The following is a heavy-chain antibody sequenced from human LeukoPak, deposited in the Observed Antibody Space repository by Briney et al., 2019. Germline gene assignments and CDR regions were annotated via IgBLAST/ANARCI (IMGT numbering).Heavy chain of an antibody. Sequence: ASVKVSCKVSGYTLTELSMHWVRQAPGKGLEWMGGFDPEDGETIYAQKFQGRVTMTEDTSTDTAYMELSSLRSEDTAVYYCATVTTSGYYYYHGMDVWGQGTTVTVSS. J-gene: IGHJ6*02. V-gene: IGHV1-24*01. D-gene: IGHD4-17*01. CDR2: FDPEDGET. CDR1: GYTLTELS. CDR3: ATVTTSGYYYYHGMDV.